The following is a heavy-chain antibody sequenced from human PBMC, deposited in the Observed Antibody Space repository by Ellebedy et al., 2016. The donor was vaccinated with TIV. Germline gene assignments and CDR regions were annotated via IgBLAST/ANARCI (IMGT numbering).Heavy chain of an antibody. CDR3: AKDQGSTVVSKGRDY. V-gene: IGHV3-23*01. D-gene: IGHD4-23*01. J-gene: IGHJ4*02. CDR2: ISFSGGST. CDR1: GFAFSDSA. Sequence: GGSLRLXCVASGFAFSDSAMSWVRQAPGKGLHWVSSISFSGGSTYSADSVKGRFTISRDNSKNTIYLQMTSLRVEDTAIYYCAKDQGSTVVSKGRDYWGQGTLVTVSS.